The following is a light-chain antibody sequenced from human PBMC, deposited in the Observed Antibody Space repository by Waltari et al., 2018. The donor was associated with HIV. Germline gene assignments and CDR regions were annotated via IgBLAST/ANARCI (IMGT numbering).Light chain of an antibody. J-gene: IGLJ1*01. V-gene: IGLV2-14*01. CDR1: SSDVGGYNY. Sequence: QSALTQPASVSGSPGQSITISCTGTSSDVGGYNYVFWYQQHPGKAPKLMIYEVTKPPLGVSKRFSCPKSGKPASLTISGLQAEDGAYYYCSSYTSSSTQVFGTGTKVTVL. CDR3: SSYTSSSTQV. CDR2: EVT.